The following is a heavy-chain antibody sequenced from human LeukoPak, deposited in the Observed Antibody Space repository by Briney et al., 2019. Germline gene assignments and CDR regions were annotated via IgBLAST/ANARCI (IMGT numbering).Heavy chain of an antibody. CDR1: GGPFSGYY. Sequence: SETLSLTCAVYGGPFSGYYWSWIRQPPGKGLEWIGEINHSGSTNYNPSLKSRVTISVDTSKNQFSLKLSSVTAADTAVYYCAREARDILTGYYIGGFDYWGQGTLVTVSS. V-gene: IGHV4-34*01. D-gene: IGHD3-9*01. CDR2: INHSGST. CDR3: AREARDILTGYYIGGFDY. J-gene: IGHJ4*02.